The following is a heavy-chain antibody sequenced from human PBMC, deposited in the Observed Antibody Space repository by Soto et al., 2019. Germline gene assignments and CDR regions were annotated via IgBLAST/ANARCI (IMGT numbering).Heavy chain of an antibody. CDR1: GYTFTSYG. V-gene: IGHV1-18*01. Sequence: GASVKVSCKASGYTFTSYGISWVRQAPGQGLEWMGWISAYNGNTNYAQKLQGRVTMTTDTSTSTAYMEPRSLRSDDTAVYYCPRAASGSYPSYYGMDVWGQGTTVTVSS. CDR2: ISAYNGNT. CDR3: PRAASGSYPSYYGMDV. J-gene: IGHJ6*02. D-gene: IGHD1-26*01.